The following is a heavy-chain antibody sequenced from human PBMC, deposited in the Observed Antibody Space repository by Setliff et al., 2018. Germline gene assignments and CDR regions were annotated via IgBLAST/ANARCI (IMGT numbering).Heavy chain of an antibody. CDR3: AREEVGRYSSGWYISSDNWFDP. Sequence: ASVKVSCKASGYTFTGYYMHWVRLAPGQGLEWMGRINPNSGGTNYAQKFQGRVTMTRDTSISTAYMELSRLRSDDTAVYYCAREEVGRYSSGWYISSDNWFDPWGQGTLVTVSS. CDR2: INPNSGGT. CDR1: GYTFTGYY. J-gene: IGHJ5*02. V-gene: IGHV1-2*06. D-gene: IGHD6-19*01.